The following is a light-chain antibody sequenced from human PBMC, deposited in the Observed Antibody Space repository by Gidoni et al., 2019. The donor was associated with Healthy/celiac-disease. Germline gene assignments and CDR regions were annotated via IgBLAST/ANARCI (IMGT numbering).Light chain of an antibody. CDR3: SSYTSSNTVV. Sequence: QSALTQPASVSGSPGQSITISCTGTSSDVGDYNYVSWYQQHPGKAPKLMIYDVSIRPSGVSNRFSGSKSGNTASLTISGLQAEDEADYYCSSYTSSNTVVFGGGTELTVL. CDR1: SSDVGDYNY. J-gene: IGLJ2*01. CDR2: DVS. V-gene: IGLV2-14*03.